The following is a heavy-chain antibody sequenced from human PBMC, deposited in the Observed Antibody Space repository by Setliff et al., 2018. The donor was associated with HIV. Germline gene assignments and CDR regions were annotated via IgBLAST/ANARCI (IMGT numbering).Heavy chain of an antibody. CDR2: IYQTGSI. D-gene: IGHD2-15*01. J-gene: IGHJ4*02. Sequence: SETLSLTCSVSGYSITNGYYWGWFRQSPGKGLEWIATIYQTGSIYYNPSLQNRVTLLLDMSKNQFSLKLSPVTAADTAVYYCARQAWHSGRNGYFVDYWGQGTLVTVSS. V-gene: IGHV4-38-2*02. CDR3: ARQAWHSGRNGYFVDY. CDR1: GYSITNGYY.